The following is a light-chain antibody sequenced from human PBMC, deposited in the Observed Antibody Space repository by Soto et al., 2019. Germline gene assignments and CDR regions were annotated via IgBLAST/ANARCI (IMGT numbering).Light chain of an antibody. CDR3: MQATNWPYT. CDR1: QSLVHSDGSTY. Sequence: DVVMTQSPLSLPVTLGQPASISCRSSQSLVHSDGSTYLNWFRQRPGQSPRRLIYKVADRDSGVPDRFSGSGSGTDFTLTISRVEAEDVGIYYCMQATNWPYTFGQGTKLDLK. J-gene: IGKJ2*01. V-gene: IGKV2-30*02. CDR2: KVA.